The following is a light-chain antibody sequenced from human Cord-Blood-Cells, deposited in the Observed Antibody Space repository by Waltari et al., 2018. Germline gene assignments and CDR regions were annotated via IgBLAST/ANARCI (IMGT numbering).Light chain of an antibody. V-gene: IGKV3-20*01. CDR3: QQYGSL. CDR2: GAS. J-gene: IGKJ1*01. Sequence: EIVLTPSPRTLSLSPGERATLSCRPSQSVSSSYLAWYQQKPGQAPRLLIYGASSRATGIPDRFSGSGSGTDFTLTISRLEPEDFAVYYCQQYGSLFGQGTKVEIK. CDR1: QSVSSSY.